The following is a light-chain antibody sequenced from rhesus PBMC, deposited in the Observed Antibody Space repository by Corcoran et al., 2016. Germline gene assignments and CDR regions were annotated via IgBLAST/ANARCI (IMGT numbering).Light chain of an antibody. J-gene: IGKJ2*01. CDR1: QGISND. CDR3: QHYYSTPYS. Sequence: DIQMTQSPSSLSASVGDRVTITCRASQGISNDLAWFQKHPWETSKLLIYESSRLQSGIPSRFSGSGSGTDFTLTISSLQSEDFATYYCQHYYSTPYSFGQGTKVEIK. CDR2: ESS. V-gene: IGKV1-25*01.